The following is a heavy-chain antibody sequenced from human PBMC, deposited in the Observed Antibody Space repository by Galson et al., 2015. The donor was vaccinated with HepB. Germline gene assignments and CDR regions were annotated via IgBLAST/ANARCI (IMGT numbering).Heavy chain of an antibody. D-gene: IGHD5-18*01. J-gene: IGHJ4*02. CDR3: AKDRVIGDTAMDYFDY. CDR1: GFTFSSYA. CDR2: ISGSGGST. V-gene: IGHV3-23*01. Sequence: SLRLSCAASGFTFSSYAMSWVRQAPGKGLEWVSAISGSGGSTYYADSVKGRFTISRDNSKNTLYLQMNSLRAEDTAVYYCAKDRVIGDTAMDYFDYWGQGTLVTVSS.